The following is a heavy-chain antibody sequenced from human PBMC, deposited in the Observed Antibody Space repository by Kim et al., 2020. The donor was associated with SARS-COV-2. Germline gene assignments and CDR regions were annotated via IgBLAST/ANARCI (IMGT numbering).Heavy chain of an antibody. V-gene: IGHV3-23*01. D-gene: IGHD6-25*01. Sequence: SVKGRFTISRDNSKNTLYLQMNSLRAEDTAVYYCAKDTVAAEMLGWFDPWGQGTLVTVSS. J-gene: IGHJ5*02. CDR3: AKDTVAAEMLGWFDP.